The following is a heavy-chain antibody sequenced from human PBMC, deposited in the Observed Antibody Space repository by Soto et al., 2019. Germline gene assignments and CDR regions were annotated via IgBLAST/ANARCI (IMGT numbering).Heavy chain of an antibody. CDR2: IWYDGSNK. D-gene: IGHD3-10*01. V-gene: IGHV3-33*01. CDR3: AREVRKVSGKLGAFDI. Sequence: QVQLVESGGGVVQPGRSLRLSCAASGFTFSSYGMHWVRQAPGKGLEWVAVIWYDGSNKYYADSVKGRFTISRDNSKSTLYLQMNTLRAEDTAVYYCAREVRKVSGKLGAFDIRLKGTTVTVSS. J-gene: IGHJ3*02. CDR1: GFTFSSYG.